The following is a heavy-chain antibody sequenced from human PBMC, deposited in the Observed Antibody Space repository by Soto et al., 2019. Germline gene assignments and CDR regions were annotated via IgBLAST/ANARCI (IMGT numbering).Heavy chain of an antibody. CDR2: IYYSGST. CDR3: ARQGGWFDP. Sequence: QVQLQESGPGLVKPSETLSLTCTVSGGSIRSYYWSWIRQPPGKGLEWIGSIYYSGSTNYKPSLKIRSTXXVDTSKTQFSLKLNSVTAADTAVYYCARQGGWFDPWGQGTLVTVSS. J-gene: IGHJ5*02. V-gene: IGHV4-59*08. CDR1: GGSIRSYY. D-gene: IGHD1-26*01.